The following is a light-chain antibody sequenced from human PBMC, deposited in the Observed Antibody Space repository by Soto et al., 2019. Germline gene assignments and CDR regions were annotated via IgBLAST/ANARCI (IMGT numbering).Light chain of an antibody. CDR3: SSYTSSSTPLYV. J-gene: IGLJ1*01. Sequence: QSALTQPASVSGSPGQSITISCTGTSSDVGGYNYVSWYQQHPGKAPKLMIYDVSNQPSGVSNRFSGSRSGNTASLTISGLQAEDEADYYGSSYTSSSTPLYVFGTGTKLTVL. CDR1: SSDVGGYNY. CDR2: DVS. V-gene: IGLV2-14*01.